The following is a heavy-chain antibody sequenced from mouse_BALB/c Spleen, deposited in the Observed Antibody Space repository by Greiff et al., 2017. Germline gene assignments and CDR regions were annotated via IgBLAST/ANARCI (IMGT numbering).Heavy chain of an antibody. CDR3: ARSYDVGWYFDV. CDR2: ISSGGGNT. Sequence: EVQGVESGGGLVKPGGSLKLSCAASGFTFSSYTMSWVRQTPEKRLEWVATISSGGGNTYYPDSVKGRFTISRDNAKNNLYLQMSSLRSEDTALYYCARSYDVGWYFDVWGAGTTVTVSS. D-gene: IGHD2-12*01. CDR1: GFTFSSYT. V-gene: IGHV5-9*03. J-gene: IGHJ1*01.